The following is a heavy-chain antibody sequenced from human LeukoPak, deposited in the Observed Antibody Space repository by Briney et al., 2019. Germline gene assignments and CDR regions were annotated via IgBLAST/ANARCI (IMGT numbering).Heavy chain of an antibody. CDR2: ISYDGKKS. CDR1: GFSFNSYD. J-gene: IGHJ1*01. CDR3: AKAAGKENGYDFWLEH. Sequence: GRSLRLSCAASGFSFNSYDMHWVRQAPGKGLEWVAVISYDGKKSYYADSVKGRFTISRDNSKSTLYLQMNSLRVEDTAVYYCAKAAGKENGYDFWLEHWGQGTLVTVSS. D-gene: IGHD3-3*01. V-gene: IGHV3-30*04.